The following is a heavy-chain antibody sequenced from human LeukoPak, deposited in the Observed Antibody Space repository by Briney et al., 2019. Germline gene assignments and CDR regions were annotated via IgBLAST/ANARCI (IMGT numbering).Heavy chain of an antibody. D-gene: IGHD3-10*01. Sequence: GGSLRLSCAASGFTFSRYSMNWVRQAPGKGLEWVSVIYSGGRTYYADSVKGRFTISRDNSRNTLYLQMNSLRAEDTAVYYCARGLGRELDGAFDIWGQGTMVTVSS. V-gene: IGHV3-53*01. J-gene: IGHJ3*02. CDR3: ARGLGRELDGAFDI. CDR2: IYSGGRT. CDR1: GFTFSRYS.